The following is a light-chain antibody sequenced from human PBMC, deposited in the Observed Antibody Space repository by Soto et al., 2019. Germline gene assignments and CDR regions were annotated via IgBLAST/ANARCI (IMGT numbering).Light chain of an antibody. CDR3: QQANSFTIT. J-gene: IGKJ5*01. Sequence: DIQMTQSPSSVSASVGHRFTITCRASQDISSWLAWYQKKTGKAPNLLIYAASRLQSGVPSRFRGGGYGTDLTITISRMKPEDFATYYCQQANSFTITFGQGTRLEIK. V-gene: IGKV1-12*01. CDR2: AAS. CDR1: QDISSW.